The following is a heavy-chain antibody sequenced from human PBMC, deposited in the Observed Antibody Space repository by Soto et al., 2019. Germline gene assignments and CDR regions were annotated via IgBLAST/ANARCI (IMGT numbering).Heavy chain of an antibody. CDR3: ARVSLVGATTGDY. Sequence: SETLSLTCTVSGGSISSYYWSWMRQPPGKGLEWIGYIYYSGSTDYNPSLKSRVTISVDTSKNQFSLKLSSVTAADTAVYYCARVSLVGATTGDYWGQGTLVTVSS. CDR2: IYYSGST. D-gene: IGHD1-26*01. J-gene: IGHJ4*02. V-gene: IGHV4-59*01. CDR1: GGSISSYY.